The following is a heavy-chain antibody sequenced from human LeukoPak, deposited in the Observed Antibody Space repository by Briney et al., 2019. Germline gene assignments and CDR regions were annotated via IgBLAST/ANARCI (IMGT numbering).Heavy chain of an antibody. V-gene: IGHV1-2*02. CDR2: IKPSSGAT. D-gene: IGHD3-22*01. CDR3: ASCYYDSSGYYYFDY. Sequence: ASVKVSCKSSGYTFSGHYMHWVRQAPGQGLEWMGWIKPSSGATNYAQKFRGRVTMTRDTSNRTSYMELSRLRSDDTALYYCASCYYDSSGYYYFDYWGQGTLVTVSS. J-gene: IGHJ4*02. CDR1: GYTFSGHY.